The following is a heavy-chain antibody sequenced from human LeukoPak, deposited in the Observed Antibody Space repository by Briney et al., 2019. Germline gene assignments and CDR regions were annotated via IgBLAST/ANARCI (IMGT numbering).Heavy chain of an antibody. CDR1: GFTFNSYA. CDR2: ISPGGSDT. V-gene: IGHV3-23*01. J-gene: IGHJ4*02. Sequence: GGSLRLSCAASGFTFNSYAMSWVRKAPGKGLEWVSAISPGGSDTYYADSVRGRFTISRDNSKNTLYLQMSSLRAEDSAVYYCAKRGGYETMAAFDYWGQGTLVTVSS. CDR3: AKRGGYETMAAFDY. D-gene: IGHD3-10*01.